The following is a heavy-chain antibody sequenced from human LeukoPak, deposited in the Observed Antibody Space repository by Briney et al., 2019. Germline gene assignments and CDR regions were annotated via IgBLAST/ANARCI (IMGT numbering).Heavy chain of an antibody. CDR3: AREYLGYGMDV. Sequence: SETLSLTCTVSGGSISSGGYYWSWIRQHPGKGLEWIGYIYYSGSTYYNPSLKSRVTISVDTSKNQFSLKLSSVTAADTAVYYCAREYLGYGMDVWGQGTTVTVSS. CDR2: IYYSGST. V-gene: IGHV4-31*03. J-gene: IGHJ6*02. CDR1: GGSISSGGYY. D-gene: IGHD7-27*01.